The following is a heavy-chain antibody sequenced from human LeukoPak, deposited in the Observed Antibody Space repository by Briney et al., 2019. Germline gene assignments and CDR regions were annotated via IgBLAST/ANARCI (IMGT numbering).Heavy chain of an antibody. Sequence: GGSLRLSCLTSGFTFSTNAMRWVRQAPGKGLEWISVISGSGASTYYADSVTGRFTISRDNSRNTLYLQMNSLRGDDTAVYYCAKDVGKWESLHFFDYWGQGTLVTVSS. CDR3: AKDVGKWESLHFFDY. J-gene: IGHJ4*02. V-gene: IGHV3-23*01. CDR2: ISGSGAST. CDR1: GFTFSTNA. D-gene: IGHD1-26*01.